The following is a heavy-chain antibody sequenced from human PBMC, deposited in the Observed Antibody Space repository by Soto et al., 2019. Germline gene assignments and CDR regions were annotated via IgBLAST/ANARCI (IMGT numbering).Heavy chain of an antibody. D-gene: IGHD3-10*01. CDR1: GFTFSNAW. Sequence: GGSLRLSCAASGFTFSNAWMNWVRQAPGKGLEWVGRIKSKTDGGTTDYAAPVKGRFTISRDDSKNTLYLQMNSLKTEDTAVYYCTTDRAMVRGVIYYYYGMDVWGQGTTVTVSS. V-gene: IGHV3-15*07. J-gene: IGHJ6*02. CDR2: IKSKTDGGTT. CDR3: TTDRAMVRGVIYYYYGMDV.